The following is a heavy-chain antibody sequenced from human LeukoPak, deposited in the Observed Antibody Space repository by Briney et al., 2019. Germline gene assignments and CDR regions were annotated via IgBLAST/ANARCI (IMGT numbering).Heavy chain of an antibody. CDR2: ISGSGGST. CDR3: ASIVVVVAATLFDY. CDR1: GFTFSSYA. D-gene: IGHD2-15*01. Sequence: GGSLRLSCAASGFTFSSYAMSWVRQAPGKGLEWVSAISGSGGSTYYADSVKGRFTISRDNSKSTLYLQMNSLRAEDTAVYYCASIVVVVAATLFDYWGQGTLVTVSS. V-gene: IGHV3-23*01. J-gene: IGHJ4*02.